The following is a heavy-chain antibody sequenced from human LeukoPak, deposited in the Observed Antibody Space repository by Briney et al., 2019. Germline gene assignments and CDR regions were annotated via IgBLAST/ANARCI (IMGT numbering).Heavy chain of an antibody. Sequence: PGGSLRLSCAASGFSISGYWMHWVRQAAGEGLVWVSRMKSGGTTINYADSVKGRFTISRDNVDNTLHLQMNSLRVEDTAVYYCIREVQVRASASLGLWGQGTLVTVSS. CDR1: GFSISGYW. CDR2: MKSGGTTI. J-gene: IGHJ4*01. D-gene: IGHD3-16*01. V-gene: IGHV3-74*01. CDR3: IREVQVRASASLGL.